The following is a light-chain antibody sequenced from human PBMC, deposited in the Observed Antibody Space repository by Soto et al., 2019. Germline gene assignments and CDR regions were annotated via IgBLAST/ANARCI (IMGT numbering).Light chain of an antibody. J-gene: IGKJ4*01. CDR3: QHRSDWPLT. CDR1: ETVSTY. CDR2: DAS. V-gene: IGKV3-11*01. Sequence: EIVLTQSPATLSLSPGERATLSCRASETVSTYLAWYQQKHGQAPRLVIYDASKRASGIPARFSASGSGTDFTLTISSLDPEDFAVYYCQHRSDWPLTFGGGTKVEIK.